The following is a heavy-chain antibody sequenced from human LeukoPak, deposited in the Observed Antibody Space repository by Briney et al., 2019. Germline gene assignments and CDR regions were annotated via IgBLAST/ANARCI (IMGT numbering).Heavy chain of an antibody. CDR2: INHNGNVN. J-gene: IGHJ6*02. V-gene: IGHV3-7*03. CDR3: ARGGGLDV. CDR1: GFTFGGYW. Sequence: GGSLRLSCAASGFTFGGYWMNWARQAPGKGLEWVASINHNGNVNYYVDSVKGRFTISRDNAKNSLYLQMSNLRAEDTAVYFCARGGGLDVWGQGATVTVSS. D-gene: IGHD3-16*01.